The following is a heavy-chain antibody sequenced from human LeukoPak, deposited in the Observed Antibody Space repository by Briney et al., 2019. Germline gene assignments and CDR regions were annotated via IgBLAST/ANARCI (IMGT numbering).Heavy chain of an antibody. D-gene: IGHD2-8*01. Sequence: SETLSLTCTVSGGSISSSSFFWAWIRQPPGKGLEWIGTVSYSGTTYYSPSLKSRVTISVDTSKNQFSLQLNSVTPEDTAVYYCARTMACTNGVCSFYFDYWGQGTLVTVSS. V-gene: IGHV4-39*01. J-gene: IGHJ4*02. CDR2: VSYSGTT. CDR3: ARTMACTNGVCSFYFDY. CDR1: GGSISSSSFF.